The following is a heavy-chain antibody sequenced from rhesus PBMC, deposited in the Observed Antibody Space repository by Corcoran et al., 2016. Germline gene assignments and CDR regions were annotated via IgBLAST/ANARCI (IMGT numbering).Heavy chain of an antibody. V-gene: IGHV1-111*01. CDR2: VDPEDGEA. CDR3: ATGGDYGSSYGQYGLDS. Sequence: EVQLVQSGAEVKKPGASVKISCKASGYTFTDYYLHWVRQAPGKGLEWMGRVDPEDGEADYAQKFQDRGTITRDTSTDTAYMELSSLRSEDTAVYYCATGGDYGSSYGQYGLDSWGQGVVVTVSS. D-gene: IGHD4-29*01. CDR1: GYTFTDYY. J-gene: IGHJ6*01.